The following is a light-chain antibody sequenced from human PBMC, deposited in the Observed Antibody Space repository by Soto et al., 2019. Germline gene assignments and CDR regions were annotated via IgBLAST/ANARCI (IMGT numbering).Light chain of an antibody. CDR2: EVT. J-gene: IGLJ1*01. CDR1: SNDIGFYNY. CDR3: QVWDSSSDHYV. V-gene: IGLV2-8*01. Sequence: HSALTQPPSASGSPGQSVTISCTGTSNDIGFYNYVSWYQQHPGKAPKLLIYEVTKRPSGVPDRFSGSKSGNTASLTISGVEAGDEADYYCQVWDSSSDHYVFGGGNKGTVL.